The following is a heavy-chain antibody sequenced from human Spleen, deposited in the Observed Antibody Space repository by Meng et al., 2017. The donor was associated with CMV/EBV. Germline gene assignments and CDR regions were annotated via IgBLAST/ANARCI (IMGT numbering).Heavy chain of an antibody. CDR3: ARAATEEWFDP. CDR2: INPSGGST. V-gene: IGHV1-46*01. Sequence: ASVKVSCKASGYTFTSYDINWMRQAPGQGLEWMGIINPSGGSTSYAQKFQGRVTMTRDTSTSTVYMELSSLRSEDTAVYYCARAATEEWFDPWGQGTLVTVSS. J-gene: IGHJ5*02. CDR1: GYTFTSYD.